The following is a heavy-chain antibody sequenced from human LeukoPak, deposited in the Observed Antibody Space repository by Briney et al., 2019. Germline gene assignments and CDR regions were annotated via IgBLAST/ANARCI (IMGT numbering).Heavy chain of an antibody. CDR2: IHHSGRT. CDR3: ARVQPSWFDP. J-gene: IGHJ5*02. V-gene: IGHV4-4*02. Sequence: PSETLSLTCAVSGGSISSNNRWSWVRPPPEKGLEWIGEIHHSGRTNYSPSLKSRVTISIDKSKNQFSLRLTSVTAADTAVYYCARVQPSWFDPWGQGTLVTVSS. CDR1: GGSISSNNR. D-gene: IGHD6-13*01.